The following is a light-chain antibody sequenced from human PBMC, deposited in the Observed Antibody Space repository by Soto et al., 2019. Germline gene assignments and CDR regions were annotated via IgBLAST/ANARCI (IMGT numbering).Light chain of an antibody. V-gene: IGLV2-14*01. CDR1: SSDVGGYNY. J-gene: IGLJ2*01. Sequence: QSALTQPASVSGSHGQSITISCTGTSSDVGGYNYVSWSQQHPGKAPKLMIYDVSTRPSGVCNRFSGSKSGNTASLTISGLQAEDEVDYDCSSYTISSALVVFGGGTQLTVL. CDR3: SSYTISSALVV. CDR2: DVS.